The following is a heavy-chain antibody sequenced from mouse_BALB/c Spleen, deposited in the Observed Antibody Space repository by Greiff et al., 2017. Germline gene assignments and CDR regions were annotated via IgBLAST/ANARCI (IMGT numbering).Heavy chain of an antibody. Sequence: VQLQQSGAELVKPGASVKLSCKASGYTFTSYWMHWVKQRPGQGLEWIGEINPSNGRTNYNEKFKSKATLTVDKSSSTAYMQLSSLTSEDSAVYYCARAYYRYDAWFAYGGQGTLVTVSA. CDR1: GYTFTSYW. CDR3: ARAYYRYDAWFAY. D-gene: IGHD2-14*01. CDR2: INPSNGRT. V-gene: IGHV1S81*02. J-gene: IGHJ3*01.